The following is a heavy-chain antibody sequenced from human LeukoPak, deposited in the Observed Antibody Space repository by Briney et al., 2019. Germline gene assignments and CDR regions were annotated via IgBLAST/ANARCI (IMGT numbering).Heavy chain of an antibody. Sequence: ASVKVSCKASGYTFISYGMSWLRQAPGQGLEWMGWISPNNGNTNYAEKFQGRVTMTTDTSTSTVFMELRGLTSDDTAVYYCARGHSSYWYNCFDPWGQGTLVTVSS. D-gene: IGHD3-22*01. CDR1: GYTFISYG. J-gene: IGHJ5*02. CDR2: ISPNNGNT. CDR3: ARGHSSYWYNCFDP. V-gene: IGHV1-18*01.